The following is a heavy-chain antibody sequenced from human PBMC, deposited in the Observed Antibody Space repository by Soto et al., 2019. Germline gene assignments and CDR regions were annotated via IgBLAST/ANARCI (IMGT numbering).Heavy chain of an antibody. Sequence: GGSLRLSCAASGFTFSSYAMSWVRQAPGQGLEWVSAISGSGSNPYYADSVKGRFTISRDNSKNTLYLQMNSLRAEDTALYYCAKRDRSNWSYFDYWGQGTLVTVSS. CDR2: ISGSGSNP. D-gene: IGHD1-20*01. J-gene: IGHJ4*02. CDR1: GFTFSSYA. CDR3: AKRDRSNWSYFDY. V-gene: IGHV3-23*01.